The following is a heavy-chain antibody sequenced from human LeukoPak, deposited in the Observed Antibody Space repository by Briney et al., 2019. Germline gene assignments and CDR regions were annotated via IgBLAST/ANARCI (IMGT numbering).Heavy chain of an antibody. Sequence: PSETLSLTCTVSGGSITTSSYSWGWLRQPPGKGLEWIGSIYYSGSTYYNPSLKSRVTISVDTSKNQFSLKLSSVTAADTAVYYCARIHYYDSSGYYQSPGYDAFDIWGQGTMVTVSS. J-gene: IGHJ3*02. CDR3: ARIHYYDSSGYYQSPGYDAFDI. V-gene: IGHV4-39*07. D-gene: IGHD3-22*01. CDR1: GGSITTSSYS. CDR2: IYYSGST.